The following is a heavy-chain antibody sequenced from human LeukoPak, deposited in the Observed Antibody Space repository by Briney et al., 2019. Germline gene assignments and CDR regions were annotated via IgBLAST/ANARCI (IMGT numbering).Heavy chain of an antibody. CDR2: ISGSGGGT. V-gene: IGHV3-23*01. J-gene: IGHJ4*02. CDR3: AKAQAYSSTGVGF. D-gene: IGHD6-13*01. CDR1: GFTFSSYA. Sequence: PGGSLRLSCAASGFTFSSYAMSWVRQAPGKGLEWVSGISGSGGGTYYADSVKGRFTISRDNSKNTLYLQMNSLRAEDTAVYYCAKAQAYSSTGVGFWGQGTLVTVSS.